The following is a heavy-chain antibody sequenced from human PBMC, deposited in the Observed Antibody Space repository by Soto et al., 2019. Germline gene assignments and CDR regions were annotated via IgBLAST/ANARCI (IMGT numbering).Heavy chain of an antibody. V-gene: IGHV4-59*01. CDR1: GGSISTYY. Sequence: PETLSLTCTVSGGSISTYYWTWIRQPPGKGLEWIGYISYSGSTNYNPSPKSRLTISLNTSKKHFSLKLSSVTAADTAVYYCARGTRATQYYYYFYGMDVWGQGTTVTVSS. CDR3: ARGTRATQYYYYFYGMDV. CDR2: ISYSGST. J-gene: IGHJ6*02.